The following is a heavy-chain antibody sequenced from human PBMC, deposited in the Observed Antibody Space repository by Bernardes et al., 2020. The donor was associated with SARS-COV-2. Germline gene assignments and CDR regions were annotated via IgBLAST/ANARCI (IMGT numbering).Heavy chain of an antibody. CDR3: AKGRDSGYLVPFDY. Sequence: GGSLRLSCAASGFTFSSYAISWVRQAPGKVLEWVSGISGSGDRTNYAGSVKGRFTISRDTSKSTLYLQMNSLRAEDTAVYYCAKGRDSGYLVPFDYWGQGTLVTVSS. V-gene: IGHV3-23*01. J-gene: IGHJ4*02. CDR2: ISGSGDRT. D-gene: IGHD3-22*01. CDR1: GFTFSSYA.